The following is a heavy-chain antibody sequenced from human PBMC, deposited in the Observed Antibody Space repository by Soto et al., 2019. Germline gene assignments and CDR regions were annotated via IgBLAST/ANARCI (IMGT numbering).Heavy chain of an antibody. CDR2: ISGSGGST. CDR1: GFTFSSYA. J-gene: IGHJ4*02. V-gene: IGHV3-23*01. CDR3: AKDHEKYSYDSRRAAFDY. Sequence: GGSLRLSCAASGFTFSSYAMSWVRQAPGKGLEWVSAISGSGGSTYYADSVKGRFTISRDNSTNTLYLQTNSLRDEDTAVYYCAKDHEKYSYDSRRAAFDYWGQGTLVTVSS. D-gene: IGHD3-22*01.